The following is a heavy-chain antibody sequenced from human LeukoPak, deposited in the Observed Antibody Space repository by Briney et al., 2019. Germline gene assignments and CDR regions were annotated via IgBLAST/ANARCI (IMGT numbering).Heavy chain of an antibody. CDR3: VRPYKKYDILTGFNY. D-gene: IGHD3-9*01. CDR2: ISAYNGNT. J-gene: IGHJ4*02. CDR1: GYTFTSYG. V-gene: IGHV1-18*01. Sequence: ASVKVSCKASGYTFTSYGISWVRQAPGQGLEWMGWISAYNGNTDYAQKLQGRVTMTTDASTSTAYMELRSLRSDDTAVYYFVRPYKKYDILTGFNYSGQGTLVTVSS.